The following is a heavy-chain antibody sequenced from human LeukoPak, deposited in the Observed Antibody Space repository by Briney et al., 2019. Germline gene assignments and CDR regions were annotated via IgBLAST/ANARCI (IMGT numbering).Heavy chain of an antibody. Sequence: SETLSLTCNVSGGSISGHYWGWIRQPPGKGLEWIGYIYYSGSTNYNPSLKSRVTISVDTSKNQFSLKLRSVIAADTAVYYCARVGDSSGYFYYMDAWAKGTTVTVS. V-gene: IGHV4-59*11. CDR3: ARVGDSSGYFYYMDA. CDR2: IYYSGST. D-gene: IGHD3-22*01. J-gene: IGHJ6*03. CDR1: GGSISGHY.